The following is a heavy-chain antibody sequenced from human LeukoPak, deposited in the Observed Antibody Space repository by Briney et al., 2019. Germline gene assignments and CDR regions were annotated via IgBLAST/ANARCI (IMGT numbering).Heavy chain of an antibody. CDR3: ARGGAVADPYFFDY. V-gene: IGHV4-34*01. CDR2: INHSGST. CDR1: GGSFSGYY. D-gene: IGHD6-19*01. J-gene: IGHJ4*02. Sequence: SETLSLTCAVYGGSFSGYYWSWICQPPGKGLEWIGEINHSGSTNYNPSLKSRVTISVDTSKNQFSLKLSSVTAADTAVYYCARGGAVADPYFFDYWGQGTLVTVSS.